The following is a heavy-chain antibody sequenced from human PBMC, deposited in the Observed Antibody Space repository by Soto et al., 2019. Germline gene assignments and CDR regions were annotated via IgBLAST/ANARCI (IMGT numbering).Heavy chain of an antibody. CDR3: ARTDYGTAYFDT. J-gene: IGHJ5*02. CDR2: IFYSGTA. D-gene: IGHD3-10*01. Sequence: LSLTCTVSGDSISSGNHYWSWIRQPPGKGLEWIGYIFYSGTAYYNPSLKSRLTISVDTSKNQFSLKLSSVTAADTAVYYCARTDYGTAYFDTWGQGSLVTVSS. V-gene: IGHV4-30-4*01. CDR1: GDSISSGNHY.